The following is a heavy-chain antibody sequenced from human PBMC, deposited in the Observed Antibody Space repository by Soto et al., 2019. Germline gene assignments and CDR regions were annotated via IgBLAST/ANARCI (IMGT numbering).Heavy chain of an antibody. J-gene: IGHJ4*02. CDR1: GFSLSTSGVG. CDR3: ARRCVSETAVLVDY. D-gene: IGHD2-8*01. CDR2: IYWDDDK. V-gene: IGHV2-5*02. Sequence: QITLKESGPTLVKPTQTLTLTCTFSGFSLSTSGVGVGWIRQPPGKALEWLALIYWDDDKRYSPSLMSRLTSPNATSKIPVVLTFFIMDPVDTATNYCARRCVSETAVLVDYWGQGTLVTVSS.